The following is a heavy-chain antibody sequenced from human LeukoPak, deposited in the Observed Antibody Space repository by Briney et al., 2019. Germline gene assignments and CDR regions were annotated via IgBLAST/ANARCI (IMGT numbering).Heavy chain of an antibody. CDR1: GFTSTNFA. D-gene: IGHD3-16*01. Sequence: SVKVSCKASGFTSTNFAVQWVRQARGQRLEWIGWIIVGSGATKCAQDFQERVTITRDLSTSTLYMELRSLTSEDTAVYYCAADLSNPRMGASYLDSWGQGTLVTASS. CDR2: IIVGSGAT. J-gene: IGHJ4*02. V-gene: IGHV1-58*01. CDR3: AADLSNPRMGASYLDS.